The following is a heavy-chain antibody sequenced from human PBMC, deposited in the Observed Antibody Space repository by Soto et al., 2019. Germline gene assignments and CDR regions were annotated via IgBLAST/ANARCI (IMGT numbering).Heavy chain of an antibody. CDR1: GFTFSSYA. V-gene: IGHV3-23*01. CDR2: ISGSGGST. J-gene: IGHJ6*02. CDR3: AKTTSGSLIYYGMDV. D-gene: IGHD1-26*01. Sequence: GGSLRLSCAASGFTFSSYAMSWVRQAPGKGLEWVSAISGSGGSTYYADSVKGRFTISRDNSKNTLYLQMNSLRAEDTAVYYCAKTTSGSLIYYGMDVWGQGTTVTVSS.